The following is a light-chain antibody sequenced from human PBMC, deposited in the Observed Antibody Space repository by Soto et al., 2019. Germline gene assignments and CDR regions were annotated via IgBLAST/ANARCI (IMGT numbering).Light chain of an antibody. CDR1: SGSVSTDYY. CDR3: VLFMGSGISV. J-gene: IGLJ7*01. Sequence: QTVVTQEASLSVSPGGTVTLTCGLSSGSVSTDYYPSGYQQTPGQAPRTLIYSTSSRSSGVPDRFSGSILGNKAALTITGAQADDESDYYCVLFMGSGISVFGVGTQLTVL. V-gene: IGLV8-61*01. CDR2: STS.